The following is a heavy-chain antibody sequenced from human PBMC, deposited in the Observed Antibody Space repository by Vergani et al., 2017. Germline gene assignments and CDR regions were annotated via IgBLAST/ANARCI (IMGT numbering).Heavy chain of an antibody. V-gene: IGHV4-4*02. D-gene: IGHD6-13*01. J-gene: IGHJ4*02. CDR2: IYHSGST. CDR3: ARRTFLAAAGSGTXFDY. CDR1: GGSISSSNW. Sequence: QVQLQESGPGLVKPSGTLSLTCAVSGGSISSSNWWSWVRQPPGKGLEWIGEIYHSGSTNYIPSLKSRVTISVDKSKNQFSLKLSSVTAADTAVYYCARRTFLAAAGSGTXFDYWGQGTLVTVSS.